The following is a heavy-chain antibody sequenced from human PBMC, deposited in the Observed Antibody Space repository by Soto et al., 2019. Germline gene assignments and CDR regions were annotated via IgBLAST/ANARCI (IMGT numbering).Heavy chain of an antibody. J-gene: IGHJ4*02. Sequence: QVQLVQSGAEVKKPGASVKVSCKASGYTFTSYGISWVRQSPGQGLEWMGWISGYNGNTKYAQKLQGRVTMTTDTSTSTDYMELRSLRSDATAVDYCERALGGQIVDYWGQGTLVTVSS. CDR2: ISGYNGNT. D-gene: IGHD1-26*01. CDR1: GYTFTSYG. CDR3: ERALGGQIVDY. V-gene: IGHV1-18*01.